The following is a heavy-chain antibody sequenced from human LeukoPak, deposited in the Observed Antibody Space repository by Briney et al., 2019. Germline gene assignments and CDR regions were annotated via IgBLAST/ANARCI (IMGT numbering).Heavy chain of an antibody. CDR1: GFTFSTYD. Sequence: GGSLRLSCAASGFTFSTYDMHWVRQAPGKGLEWVAFIRSDGSNRYYADSVRGRFTIYRDISKETLYLQMNSLRAEDTAVYYCARGIAVAGTVASFDYWGQGTLVTVSS. D-gene: IGHD6-19*01. J-gene: IGHJ4*02. CDR2: IRSDGSNR. CDR3: ARGIAVAGTVASFDY. V-gene: IGHV3-30*02.